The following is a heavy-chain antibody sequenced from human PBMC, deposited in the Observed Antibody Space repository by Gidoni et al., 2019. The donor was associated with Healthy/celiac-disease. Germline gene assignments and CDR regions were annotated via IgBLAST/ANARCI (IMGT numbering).Heavy chain of an antibody. D-gene: IGHD3-3*01. Sequence: YGSYSMNWVRQAPGKGLEWVSYISSSSSTIYYADSVKGRFTISRDNAKNSLYLRMNSLRDEDTAVYYCAGGRGYTYWGQGTLVTVSS. CDR2: ISSSSSTI. J-gene: IGHJ4*02. V-gene: IGHV3-48*02. CDR3: AGGRGYTY. CDR1: YGSYS.